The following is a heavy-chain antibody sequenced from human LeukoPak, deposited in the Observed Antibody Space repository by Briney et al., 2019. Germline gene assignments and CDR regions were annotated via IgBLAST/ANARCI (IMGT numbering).Heavy chain of an antibody. CDR3: ARDRYSSGWYDY. CDR2: ISSSSSYI. CDR1: GFTFSSYS. V-gene: IGHV3-21*01. Sequence: GGSLRLSCAASGFTFSSYSMNWVRQAPGKGLEWVSSISSSSSYIYYADSVKGRFTITRDNAKNSLYLQMNSLRAEDTAVYYCARDRYSSGWYDYWGQGTLVTVSS. D-gene: IGHD6-19*01. J-gene: IGHJ4*02.